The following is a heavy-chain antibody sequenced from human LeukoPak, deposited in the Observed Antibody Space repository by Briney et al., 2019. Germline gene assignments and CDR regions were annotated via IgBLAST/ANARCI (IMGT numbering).Heavy chain of an antibody. J-gene: IGHJ3*02. Sequence: ATVKVSCKVSGGTFSSYTISWVRQAPGQGLEWMGGIITIFGTPNYTQQFQGRVTITTDESTSTAYMELSSLRSEDTAVYYCARSLVNLAYCGGDCDAFDIWGQGTMVTVSS. CDR1: GGTFSSYT. V-gene: IGHV1-69*05. CDR3: ARSLVNLAYCGGDCDAFDI. D-gene: IGHD2-21*02. CDR2: IITIFGTP.